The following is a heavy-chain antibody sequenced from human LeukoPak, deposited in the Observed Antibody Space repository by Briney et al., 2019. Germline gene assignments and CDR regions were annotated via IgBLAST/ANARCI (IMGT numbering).Heavy chain of an antibody. CDR1: GFTFRSNW. D-gene: IGHD4-17*01. Sequence: GGSLRLSCAASGFTFRSNWMSWVRQAPGKGLEWVAKINQDGSQTKYVDSVKGRFTISRDNAKNSLHLQMNSLRADDTAVYYCAKHNDYDFDYWGQGTLVTVSP. J-gene: IGHJ4*02. CDR3: AKHNDYDFDY. V-gene: IGHV3-7*01. CDR2: INQDGSQT.